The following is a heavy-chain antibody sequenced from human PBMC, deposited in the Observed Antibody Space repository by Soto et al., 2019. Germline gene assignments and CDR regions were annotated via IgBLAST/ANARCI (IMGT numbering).Heavy chain of an antibody. CDR2: INHSGFI. D-gene: IGHD2-21*01. V-gene: IGHV4-34*01. Sequence: QVQLQQWGAALLKPSETLSLTCAVYGGSFSGYYWSWIRQPPGKGLEWIGEINHSGFINYNPSLKSRVTISIDTSKNQFSLKLSSVTAADTAVYYCATMWRGWFDPWGQGTLVTVSS. CDR3: ATMWRGWFDP. J-gene: IGHJ5*02. CDR1: GGSFSGYY.